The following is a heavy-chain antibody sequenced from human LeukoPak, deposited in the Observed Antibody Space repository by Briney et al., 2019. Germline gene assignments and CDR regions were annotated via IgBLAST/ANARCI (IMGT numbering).Heavy chain of an antibody. D-gene: IGHD6-19*01. CDR3: ARVAGYSSGWLKY. J-gene: IGHJ4*02. Sequence: GGSLRLSCAASGFTFSSYSMNWVRQAPGKGLEWVSSISSSSSYIYYADSVKGRFTISRDNDKNSLYLQMNSLRDEDTAVYYCARVAGYSSGWLKYWGQGTLVTVSS. CDR2: ISSSSSYI. CDR1: GFTFSSYS. V-gene: IGHV3-21*01.